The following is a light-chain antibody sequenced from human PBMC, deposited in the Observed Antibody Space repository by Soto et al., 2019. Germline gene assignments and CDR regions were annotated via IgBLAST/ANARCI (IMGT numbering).Light chain of an antibody. J-gene: IGKJ4*01. CDR3: QQYNSYSQLT. CDR2: KAS. Sequence: DIQMTQSPSTLSASVGDRVIINCRASQSISNWLAWYQQKPGKAPNLLIYKASSLKSGVPSRFSGSGSGTEFTLTISSLQPDDFATYYCQQYNSYSQLTFGGGTKVDIK. CDR1: QSISNW. V-gene: IGKV1-5*03.